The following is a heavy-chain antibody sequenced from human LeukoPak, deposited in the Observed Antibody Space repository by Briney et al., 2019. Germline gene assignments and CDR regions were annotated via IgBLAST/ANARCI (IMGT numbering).Heavy chain of an antibody. V-gene: IGHV3-30-3*01. CDR2: ISYDGSNK. Sequence: GGSLRLSCAASGFTFSSYAMHWVRQAPGKGLEWVAVISYDGSNKYYAGSVKGRFTISRDNSKNTLYLQMNSLRAEDTAVYYCARGGFSSGWGAQYDYWGQGTLVTVSS. J-gene: IGHJ4*02. CDR3: ARGGFSSGWGAQYDY. D-gene: IGHD6-19*01. CDR1: GFTFSSYA.